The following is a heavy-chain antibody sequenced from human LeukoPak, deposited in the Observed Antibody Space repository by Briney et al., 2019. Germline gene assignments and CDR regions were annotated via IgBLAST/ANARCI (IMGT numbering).Heavy chain of an antibody. CDR1: GFTFSNYW. CDR3: AELGITMIGGV. Sequence: GGSLRLSCAASGFTFSNYWVTWVRQAPGKGLEWVANIKHDASDRHYVDSVKGRFTISRDNAKNSLYLQMNSLRAEDTAVYYCAELGITMIGGVWGKGTTVTISS. D-gene: IGHD3-10*02. J-gene: IGHJ6*04. CDR2: IKHDASDR. V-gene: IGHV3-7*01.